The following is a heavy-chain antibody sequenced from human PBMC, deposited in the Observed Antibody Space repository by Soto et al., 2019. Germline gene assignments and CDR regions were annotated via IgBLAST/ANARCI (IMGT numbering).Heavy chain of an antibody. J-gene: IGHJ4*02. D-gene: IGHD4-17*01. CDR2: ISYDGSNK. CDR1: GFTFSSYG. CDR3: AKDRGDDYGDYCPHY. V-gene: IGHV3-30*18. Sequence: QVQLVESGGGVVQPGRSLRLSCAASGFTFSSYGMHWVRQAPGKGLEWVAVISYDGSNKYYADSVKGRFTISRDNSKNTLYLQMNSLRAEDTAVYYCAKDRGDDYGDYCPHYWGQGTLVTVSS.